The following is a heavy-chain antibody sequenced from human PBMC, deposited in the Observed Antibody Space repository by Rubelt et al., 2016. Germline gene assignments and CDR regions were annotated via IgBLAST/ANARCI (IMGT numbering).Heavy chain of an antibody. Sequence: SYYWGWIRQPPGKGLEWIGSIYYSGSTNYNPSLKSRVTISVDTSKNQFSLKLSSVTAADTAVYYCARGGGYYDFWSGYYNGMDVWGQGTTVTVSS. CDR3: ARGGGYYDFWSGYYNGMDV. CDR2: IYYSGST. CDR1: SYY. V-gene: IGHV4-39*07. D-gene: IGHD3-3*01. J-gene: IGHJ6*02.